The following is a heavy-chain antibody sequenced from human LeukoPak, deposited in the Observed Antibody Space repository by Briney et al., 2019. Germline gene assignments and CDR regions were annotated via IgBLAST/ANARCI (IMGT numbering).Heavy chain of an antibody. Sequence: ASVKVSCKASGYTFTGYYMHWVRQAPGQGLEWMGWINPNSGGTNYAQKFQGRVTMTRDTSISTAYMELSRLRSDDPAVYYCARDPGTYYDNPPPPWGQGTLVTVSS. V-gene: IGHV1-2*02. J-gene: IGHJ5*02. D-gene: IGHD3-9*01. CDR2: INPNSGGT. CDR3: ARDPGTYYDNPPPP. CDR1: GYTFTGYY.